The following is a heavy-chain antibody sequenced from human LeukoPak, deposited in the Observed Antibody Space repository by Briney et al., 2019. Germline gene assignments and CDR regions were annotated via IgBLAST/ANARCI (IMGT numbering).Heavy chain of an antibody. CDR2: ISSSGSTI. J-gene: IGHJ4*02. CDR3: ASSGLWYYPFDY. Sequence: PGGSLRLSCAASGFTFSSYEMNWVRQAPGKGLEWVSYISSSGSTIYYADSVKGRFTISRDNAKNSLYLQMNSLRAEDTAVYYCASSGLWYYPFDYWGQGTLVTVSS. CDR1: GFTFSSYE. D-gene: IGHD3-10*01. V-gene: IGHV3-48*03.